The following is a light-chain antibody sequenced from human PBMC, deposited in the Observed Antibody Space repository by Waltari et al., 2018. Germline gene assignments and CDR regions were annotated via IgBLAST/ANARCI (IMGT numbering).Light chain of an antibody. V-gene: IGKV3-15*01. CDR1: QSVTNN. CDR3: QQYNNWPLT. Sequence: EIVMTQSPATLSLSPGERAILSCRASQSVTNNLAWYQQKPGQAPRLLIYRASTRATSIPARISGSGSGTEFTLTISSLQSEDFAFYYCQQYNNWPLTFGGGTKVEIK. J-gene: IGKJ4*01. CDR2: RAS.